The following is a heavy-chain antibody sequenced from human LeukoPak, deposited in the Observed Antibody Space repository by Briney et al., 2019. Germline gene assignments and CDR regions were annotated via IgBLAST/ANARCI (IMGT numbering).Heavy chain of an antibody. D-gene: IGHD7-27*01. Sequence: PSETPSLTCTVSGGSISSSSYYWGWIRQPPGKGLEWIGSIYYSGSTYYNPSLKSRVTISVDTSKNQFSLKLSSVTAADTAVYYCARAPVGNGPDYWGQGTLVTVSS. V-gene: IGHV4-39*01. CDR2: IYYSGST. CDR3: ARAPVGNGPDY. CDR1: GGSISSSSYY. J-gene: IGHJ4*02.